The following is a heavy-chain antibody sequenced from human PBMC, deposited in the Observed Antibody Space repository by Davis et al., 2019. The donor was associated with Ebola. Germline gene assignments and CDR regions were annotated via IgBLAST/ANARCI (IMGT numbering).Heavy chain of an antibody. CDR2: IIPIFGTA. D-gene: IGHD1-20*01. CDR1: GGTLSSYA. J-gene: IGHJ4*02. CDR3: ATAHRYNWKSTY. Sequence: SVKVSCKASGGTLSSYAISWVRQAPGQGLEWMGGIIPIFGTANYAQKFQGRVTITADESASTAYMELSSLRSEDTAVYYCATAHRYNWKSTYWGQGTLVTVSS. V-gene: IGHV1-69*13.